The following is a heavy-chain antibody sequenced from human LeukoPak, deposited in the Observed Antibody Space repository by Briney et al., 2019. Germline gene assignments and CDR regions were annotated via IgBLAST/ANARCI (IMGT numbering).Heavy chain of an antibody. V-gene: IGHV1-3*01. J-gene: IGHJ4*02. Sequence: ASVKVYCKASGYTFTSYAMHWVRQAPGQRLEWMGWINAGNGNTKYSQKFQGRVTITRDTSASTAYMELSSLRSEDTAVYYCAGGTWIQLWEPFDYWGQGTLVTVSS. CDR1: GYTFTSYA. CDR3: AGGTWIQLWEPFDY. CDR2: INAGNGNT. D-gene: IGHD5-18*01.